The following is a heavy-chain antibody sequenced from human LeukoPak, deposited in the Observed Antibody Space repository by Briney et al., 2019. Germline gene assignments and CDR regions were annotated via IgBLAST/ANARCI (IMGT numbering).Heavy chain of an antibody. D-gene: IGHD2-21*01. Sequence: SETLSLTCTVSGGSISSYYWSWIRQPPGKGLEWIGYIYYSGSTNYNPSLKSRVTISVDTSKNQFSLKLSSVTAADTAVYYCARQARPPYWYFDLWGRGTLVTVSS. CDR2: IYYSGST. J-gene: IGHJ2*01. CDR3: ARQARPPYWYFDL. V-gene: IGHV4-59*08. CDR1: GGSISSYY.